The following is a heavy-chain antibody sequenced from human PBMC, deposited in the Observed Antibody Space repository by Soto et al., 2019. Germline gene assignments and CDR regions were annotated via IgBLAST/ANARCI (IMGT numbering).Heavy chain of an antibody. CDR3: ARAPNYDFWSGYYTGARDYYYYYMDV. CDR1: GGSISNYY. V-gene: IGHV4-59*01. CDR2: IHYSGNT. Sequence: SETLSLTCTVSGGSISNYYWSWIRQPPGKGLEWIGYIHYSGNTNYNPSLKSRVTISVDTSKNQFSLKLSSVTAADTAVYYCARAPNYDFWSGYYTGARDYYYYYMDVWGKGTTVTVSS. J-gene: IGHJ6*03. D-gene: IGHD3-3*01.